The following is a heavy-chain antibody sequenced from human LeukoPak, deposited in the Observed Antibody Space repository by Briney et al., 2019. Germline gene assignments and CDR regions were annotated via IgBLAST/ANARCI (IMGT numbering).Heavy chain of an antibody. CDR2: ITTNGGTT. J-gene: IGHJ4*02. CDR1: GFTFSKNS. D-gene: IGHD1-1*01. V-gene: IGHV3-64D*06. CDR3: VKAYNWNVYSSGDF. Sequence: GGSLRLSCPASGFTFSKNSMYWVRQAPGKGLQYVSAITTNGGTTYYADSVKGRFTISRDNSKNALFLQMSTLRAEDTAVYYCVKAYNWNVYSSGDFWGQGTLVTVSS.